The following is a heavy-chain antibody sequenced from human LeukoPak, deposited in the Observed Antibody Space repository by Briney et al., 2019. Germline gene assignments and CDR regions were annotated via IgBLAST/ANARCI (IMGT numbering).Heavy chain of an antibody. V-gene: IGHV1-2*02. CDR1: GYTFTGYY. CDR3: ARDGSSSSAGWFDP. D-gene: IGHD6-13*01. CDR2: INPNSGGT. Sequence: ASVKVSCKASGYTFTGYYMHWVRQAPGQGLEWMGWINPNSGGTDYAQKFQGRVTMTRDTSISTAYMELSRLRSDDTAVYYCARDGSSSSAGWFDPWGQGTLVTVSS. J-gene: IGHJ5*02.